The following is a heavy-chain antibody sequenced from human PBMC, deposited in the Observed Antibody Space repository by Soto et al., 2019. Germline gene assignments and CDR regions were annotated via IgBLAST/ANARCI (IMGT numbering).Heavy chain of an antibody. Sequence: EVQLVESGGGLVKPGGSVSLSCAASGFTFNNAWMSWVRQPPGKGQEWVGRVKSKTDGGTTDYAAPVKGRFTISRDDSENTLHLQMNGLKTEYTAVYYSTTDRITILGEVMKGEDAFDIWGQGTIVIVSS. J-gene: IGHJ3*02. V-gene: IGHV3-15*01. CDR3: TTDRITILGEVMKGEDAFDI. CDR2: VKSKTDGGTT. D-gene: IGHD3-3*01. CDR1: GFTFNNAW.